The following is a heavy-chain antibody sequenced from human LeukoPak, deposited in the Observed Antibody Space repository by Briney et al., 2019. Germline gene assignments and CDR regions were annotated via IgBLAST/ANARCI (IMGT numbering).Heavy chain of an antibody. J-gene: IGHJ4*02. CDR3: ARHSESYDYVWGSYRLLFDY. Sequence: SETLSLTCTVSGGSISSSSYYWGWIRQPPGKGLEWIGSIYYSGSTYYNPSLKSRVTISVDTSKNQFSLKLSSVTAADTAVYYCARHSESYDYVWGSYRLLFDYWGQGTLVTVX. CDR1: GGSISSSSYY. CDR2: IYYSGST. D-gene: IGHD3-16*02. V-gene: IGHV4-39*01.